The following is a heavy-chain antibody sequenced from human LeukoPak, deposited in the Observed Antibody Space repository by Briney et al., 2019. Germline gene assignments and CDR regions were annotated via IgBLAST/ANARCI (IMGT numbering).Heavy chain of an antibody. V-gene: IGHV4-61*02. CDR3: ARDIVGNYYDSSGQDY. D-gene: IGHD3-22*01. J-gene: IGHJ4*02. Sequence: SQTLSLTCTVSGGSISSGSYYWSRIRQPAGKGLEWIGRIYTSGSTNYNPSLKSRVTISVDTSKNQFSLKLSSVTAADTAVYYCARDIVGNYYDSSGQDYWGQGTLVTVSS. CDR2: IYTSGST. CDR1: GGSISSGSYY.